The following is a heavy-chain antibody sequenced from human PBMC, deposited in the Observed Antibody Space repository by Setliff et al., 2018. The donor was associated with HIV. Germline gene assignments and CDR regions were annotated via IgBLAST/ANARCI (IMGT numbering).Heavy chain of an antibody. V-gene: IGHV3-23*01. Sequence: PSETLSLSCAASGFTFRNYAMGWVRQGPGKGLEWVSTIGAAAYPTHYAESVKGRFTISKDNSRNALYLQMNSLTDEDTAVYYCAKVFAFGIDGFDIWGQGTMVTVSS. J-gene: IGHJ3*02. CDR3: AKVFAFGIDGFDI. CDR1: GFTFRNYA. D-gene: IGHD3-10*01. CDR2: IGAAAYPT.